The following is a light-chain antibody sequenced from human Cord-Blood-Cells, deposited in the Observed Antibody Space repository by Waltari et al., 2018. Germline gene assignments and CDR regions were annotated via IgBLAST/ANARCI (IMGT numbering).Light chain of an antibody. CDR2: DAS. CDR3: QQYDNLSLT. J-gene: IGKJ4*01. V-gene: IGKV1-33*01. CDR1: QDISNY. Sequence: DIQMTQSPSSLSASVGDRGTITCQASQDISNYLNWYQQKPGKAPKLLIYDASNLETGVPSRFSGSGSGTDFTFTISSLQPEDIATYYCQQYDNLSLTFGGGTKVEIK.